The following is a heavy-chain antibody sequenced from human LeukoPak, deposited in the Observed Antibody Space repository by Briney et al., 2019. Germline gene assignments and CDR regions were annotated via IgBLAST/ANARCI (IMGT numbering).Heavy chain of an antibody. J-gene: IGHJ6*03. CDR2: IKQDGSEK. CDR1: GLTFSSYW. CDR3: AREHYFYHMDG. Sequence: GGSLRLSCAASGLTFSSYWMSWVRQAPGKGLEWVANIKQDGSEKYYVDSVKGRFTISRDNAENSLYLQMNSLRAEDTAVYYCAREHYFYHMDGWGEGTTVTVSS. V-gene: IGHV3-7*01.